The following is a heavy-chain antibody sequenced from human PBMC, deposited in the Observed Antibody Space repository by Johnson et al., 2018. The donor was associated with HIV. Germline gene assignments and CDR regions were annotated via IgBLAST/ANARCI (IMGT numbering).Heavy chain of an antibody. J-gene: IGHJ3*01. D-gene: IGHD6-19*01. CDR2: ITSKTYGGTT. Sequence: VQLVESGGGLVKPGGSLRLSCAASGFTFSNAWMSWVRQAPGRGLEWVGRITSKTYGGTTDYAAPVNGRFTISRDDSKNTLYLQMNSLKTEDTAVYYCTTDGRIPVAHHDAFDVWGQGTMVTVSS. V-gene: IGHV3-15*01. CDR3: TTDGRIPVAHHDAFDV. CDR1: GFTFSNAW.